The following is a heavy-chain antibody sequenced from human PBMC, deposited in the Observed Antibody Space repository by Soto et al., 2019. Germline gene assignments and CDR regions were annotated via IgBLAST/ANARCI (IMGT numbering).Heavy chain of an antibody. D-gene: IGHD5-12*01. Sequence: PSETPSLRCAVYGGSLSDYSWTWIRQPPGKGLEWIGEINHGGSTKYNPSLKSRVSISVDTSKKQLSLILTSVTAADTAVYHCARGGKDSAYFFDYWGQGTLVTVSS. CDR1: GGSLSDYS. J-gene: IGHJ4*02. CDR2: INHGGST. CDR3: ARGGKDSAYFFDY. V-gene: IGHV4-34*01.